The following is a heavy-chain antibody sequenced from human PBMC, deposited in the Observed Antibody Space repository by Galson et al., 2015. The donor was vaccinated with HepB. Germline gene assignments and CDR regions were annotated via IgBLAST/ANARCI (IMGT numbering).Heavy chain of an antibody. Sequence: QSGAEVKKPGESLKISCKGSGYSFTSYWIGWVRQMPGKGLEWMGIIYPGDSDTRYSPSFQGQVTISADKSISTAYLQWSSLKASDTAMCYCARQYCGGDCYLADDAFDIWGQGTMVTVSS. CDR3: ARQYCGGDCYLADDAFDI. D-gene: IGHD2-21*01. CDR2: IYPGDSDT. J-gene: IGHJ3*02. CDR1: GYSFTSYW. V-gene: IGHV5-51*01.